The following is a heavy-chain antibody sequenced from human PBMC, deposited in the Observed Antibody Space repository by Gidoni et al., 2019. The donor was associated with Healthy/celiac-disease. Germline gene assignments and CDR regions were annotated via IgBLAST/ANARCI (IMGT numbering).Heavy chain of an antibody. CDR3: ARIYGGATTLVDY. CDR2: ILSNDEK. V-gene: IGHV2-26*01. CDR1: GFSLSNARMG. Sequence: QVTLKESGPVLVKPTETLTLTCTVSGFSLSNARMGVSWIRQPPGKALEWLAHILSNDEKSYSTSLKSRLTISKDTSKSQVVLTMTNMDPVDTATYYCARIYGGATTLVDYWGQGTLVTVSS. J-gene: IGHJ4*02. D-gene: IGHD1-26*01.